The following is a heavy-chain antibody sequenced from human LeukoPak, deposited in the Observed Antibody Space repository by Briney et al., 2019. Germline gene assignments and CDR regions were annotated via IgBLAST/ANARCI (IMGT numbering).Heavy chain of an antibody. J-gene: IGHJ6*03. CDR2: INHSGST. CDR3: ARLAGYYDFWSGSPRGYYYYMDV. CDR1: GGSFSGYY. V-gene: IGHV4-34*01. Sequence: SETLSLTCAVYGGSFSGYYWSWIRQPPGKGLEWIGEINHSGSTNYNPSLKSRVTISVDTSKNQFSLKLSSVTAADTAVYYCARLAGYYDFWSGSPRGYYYYMDVWGKGTTVTVSS. D-gene: IGHD3-3*01.